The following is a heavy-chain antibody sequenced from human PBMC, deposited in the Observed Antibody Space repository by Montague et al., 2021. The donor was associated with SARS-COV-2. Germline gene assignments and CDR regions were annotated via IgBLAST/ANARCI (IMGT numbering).Heavy chain of an antibody. Sequence: SETLSLTCSVSDGSINNYFWGWIRQSPGKGLEWVGYMHSTGSTAYNPSLKSRVIISVDTSKTQISLKLSSVSAADTALYYCARAVVGAKTATIESWGQGTLVTVSS. CDR2: MHSTGST. CDR1: DGSINNYF. J-gene: IGHJ4*02. D-gene: IGHD2-15*01. V-gene: IGHV4-59*01. CDR3: ARAVVGAKTATIES.